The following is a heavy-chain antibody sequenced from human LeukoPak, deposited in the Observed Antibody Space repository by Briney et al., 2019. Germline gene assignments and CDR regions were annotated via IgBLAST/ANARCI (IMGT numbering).Heavy chain of an antibody. V-gene: IGHV3-66*01. J-gene: IGHJ6*03. CDR2: IYSGGST. D-gene: IGHD1-26*01. CDR1: GFTVSSNY. Sequence: PGGSLRPSCAASGFTVSSNYMSWVRQAPGKGLEWVSVIYSGGSTYYADSVKGRFTISRDNSKNTLYLHMNSLRAEDTAVYYCARDLKGWERYPNSSHYYYYYYYMDVWGKGTTVTISS. CDR3: ARDLKGWERYPNSSHYYYYYYYMDV.